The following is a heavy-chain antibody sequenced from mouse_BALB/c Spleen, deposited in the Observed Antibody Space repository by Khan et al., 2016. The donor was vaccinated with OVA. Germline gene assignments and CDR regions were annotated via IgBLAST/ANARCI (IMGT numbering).Heavy chain of an antibody. V-gene: IGHV7-3*02. CDR1: GFTFTDYY. CDR2: IANKADGYRT. Sequence: EVELVESGGGLVQPGGSLRLSCATSGFTFTDYYMTWVRQPPGEALEWLGFIANKADGYRTEYSASVKGRFTISRDSSQNILYLQMTNLRAEDSATYYCARDQVGSYFDYWGQGTTLTVSS. D-gene: IGHD4-1*02. CDR3: ARDQVGSYFDY. J-gene: IGHJ2*01.